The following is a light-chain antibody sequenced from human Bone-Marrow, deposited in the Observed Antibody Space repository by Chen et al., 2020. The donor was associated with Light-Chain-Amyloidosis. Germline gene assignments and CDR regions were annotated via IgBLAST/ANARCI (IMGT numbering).Light chain of an antibody. CDR3: ATWDSSLTVWM. CDR1: NSNIGINY. J-gene: IGLJ3*02. V-gene: IGLV1-51*02. CDR2: ENN. Sequence: QSVLTQPPSVSAAPGQKVTISCSGSNSNIGINYVSWYQQLPGTSPKLLIYENNQHPSEIPDRFSGTKSGTSATLGVAGLQTGDEADYYCATWDSSLTVWMFGGGTKLTVL.